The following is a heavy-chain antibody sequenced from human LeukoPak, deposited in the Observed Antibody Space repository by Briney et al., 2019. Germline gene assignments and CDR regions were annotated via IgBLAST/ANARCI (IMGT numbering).Heavy chain of an antibody. CDR2: ISSSSSYI. J-gene: IGHJ4*02. V-gene: IGHV3-21*01. CDR3: ARDLGGGWLVVPAAIFDY. Sequence: PGGSLRLSCAASGSTFSSYSMNWVRQAPGKGLEWVSSISSSSSYIYYADSVKGRFTISRDNAKNSLYLQMNSLRAEDTAVYYCARDLGGGWLVVPAAIFDYRGQGTLVTVSS. CDR1: GSTFSSYS. D-gene: IGHD2-2*01.